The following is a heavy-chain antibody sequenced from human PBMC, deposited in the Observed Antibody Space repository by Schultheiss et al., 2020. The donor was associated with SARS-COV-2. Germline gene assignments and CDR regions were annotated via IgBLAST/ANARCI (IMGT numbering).Heavy chain of an antibody. D-gene: IGHD7-27*01. Sequence: GGSLRLSCAASGFTFSSYGMHWVRQAPGKGLEWVAVISYDGSNKYYADSVKGRFTISRDNSKNTLYLQMNSLRAEDTAVYYCAKGAKLGRGYYFDYWGQGTLVTVSS. CDR1: GFTFSSYG. J-gene: IGHJ4*02. CDR2: ISYDGSNK. CDR3: AKGAKLGRGYYFDY. V-gene: IGHV3-30*18.